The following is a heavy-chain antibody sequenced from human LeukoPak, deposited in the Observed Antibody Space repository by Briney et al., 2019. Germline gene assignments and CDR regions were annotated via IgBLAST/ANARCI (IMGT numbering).Heavy chain of an antibody. D-gene: IGHD6-13*01. Sequence: GASVKVSCKASGYTFTSYAMNWVRQAPGQGLEWMGWISAYNGNTNYAQKLQGRVTMTTDTSTSTAYMELRSLRSDDTAVYYCARGTRLIAAAAGGVTDWGQGTLVTVSS. J-gene: IGHJ4*02. CDR2: ISAYNGNT. V-gene: IGHV1-18*01. CDR3: ARGTRLIAAAAGGVTD. CDR1: GYTFTSYA.